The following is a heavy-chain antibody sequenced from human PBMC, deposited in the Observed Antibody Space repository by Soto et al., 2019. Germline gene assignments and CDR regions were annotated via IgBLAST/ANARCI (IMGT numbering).Heavy chain of an antibody. CDR2: INPNSGDT. Sequence: ASVKVSCKASGYIFTVYHIHWVLQSPVLCLDWMGWINPNSGDTEYAQNFQGRVTMTRDTSFNLVYMEMSGLMSDDTAVYYCARDARGTRGFDEMDIWGQGTTVTV. CDR3: ARDARGTRGFDEMDI. CDR1: GYIFTVYH. D-gene: IGHD3-9*01. J-gene: IGHJ6*02. V-gene: IGHV1-2*02.